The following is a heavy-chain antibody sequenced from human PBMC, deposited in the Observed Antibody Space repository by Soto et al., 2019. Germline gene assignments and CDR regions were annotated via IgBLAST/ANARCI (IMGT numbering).Heavy chain of an antibody. CDR1: GGTFSSYA. Sequence: SVKVSCKASGGTFSSYAISWVRQAPGQGLEWMGGIIPIFGTANYAQKFQGRVTITADESTSTAYMELSSLRSEDTAVYYCARNLIAPNTNYYYYGMDVWGQGTTVTVSS. J-gene: IGHJ6*02. D-gene: IGHD6-13*01. CDR2: IIPIFGTA. V-gene: IGHV1-69*13. CDR3: ARNLIAPNTNYYYYGMDV.